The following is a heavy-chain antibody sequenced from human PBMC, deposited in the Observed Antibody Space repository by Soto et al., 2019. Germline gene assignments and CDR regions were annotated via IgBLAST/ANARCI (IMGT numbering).Heavy chain of an antibody. V-gene: IGHV3-53*05. CDR2: VYSGGAT. Sequence: QLVETGGGVIQPGTSLTLSCAASGFSVSRNYMTWVRQAPGKGLEWVSFVYSGGATFYADSVKGRFILSRDDSQNTLYLQMNSLRIEDTAVYFCARSGYNYGPPLYLQHWGQGTLVTVSS. CDR1: GFSVSRNY. J-gene: IGHJ1*01. D-gene: IGHD3-10*01. CDR3: ARSGYNYGPPLYLQH.